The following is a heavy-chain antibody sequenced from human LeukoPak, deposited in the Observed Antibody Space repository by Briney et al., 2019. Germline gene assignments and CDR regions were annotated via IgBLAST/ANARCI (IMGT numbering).Heavy chain of an antibody. CDR2: IYHSGST. CDR3: ARGRGYTIFGVVISDNWFDP. J-gene: IGHJ5*02. Sequence: SGTLSLTCAVSGGSISSSNWWSWVRQPPGKGLEWIGEIYHSGSTNYNPSLKSRVTISVDTSKNQSSLKLSSVTAADTAVYYCARGRGYTIFGVVISDNWFDPWGQGTLVTVSS. V-gene: IGHV4-4*02. CDR1: GGSISSSNW. D-gene: IGHD3-3*01.